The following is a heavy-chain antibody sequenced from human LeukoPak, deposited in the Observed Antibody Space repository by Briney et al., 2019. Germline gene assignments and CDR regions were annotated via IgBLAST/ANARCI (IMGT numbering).Heavy chain of an antibody. CDR3: ARGRYYGSGSPGNMDV. CDR1: GYTFTSYY. V-gene: IGHV1-46*01. D-gene: IGHD3-10*01. Sequence: ASVKVSCKASGYTFTSYYMHWVRQAPGQGLEWMGIINPSGGSTSYAQKSQGRVTMTRDTSTSTVYMELSSLRSEDTAVYYCARGRYYGSGSPGNMDVWGKGTTVTVSS. CDR2: INPSGGST. J-gene: IGHJ6*03.